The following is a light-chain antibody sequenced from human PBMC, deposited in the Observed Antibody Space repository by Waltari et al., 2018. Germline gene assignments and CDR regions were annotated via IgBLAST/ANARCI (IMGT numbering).Light chain of an antibody. V-gene: IGKV1-12*02. CDR3: QQANTFPFT. CDR1: QGIGSW. J-gene: IGKJ3*01. CDR2: AAS. Sequence: DIQMTQSPSSVSASVGDRVTITCRASQGIGSWLAWYQQKPGKVPKLLIYAASSLQSVVPSRFSGSGSGTDFTLTISSLQPEDFATYYCQQANTFPFTFGPGTKVDIK.